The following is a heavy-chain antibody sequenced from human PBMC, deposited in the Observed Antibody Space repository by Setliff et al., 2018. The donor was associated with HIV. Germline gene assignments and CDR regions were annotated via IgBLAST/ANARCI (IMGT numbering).Heavy chain of an antibody. CDR2: ISASGGST. CDR1: GFTFDDYG. Sequence: PGGSLRLSCAASGFTFDDYGMSWVRQAPGKGLEWVSVISASGGSTDYADSVKGRFTISRDNSKNTLYLQMNSLRAEDTAVYYCAKAGFSTIFGVANPGGFDYWGQGTLVTVSS. CDR3: AKAGFSTIFGVANPGGFDY. V-gene: IGHV3-23*01. J-gene: IGHJ4*02. D-gene: IGHD3-3*01.